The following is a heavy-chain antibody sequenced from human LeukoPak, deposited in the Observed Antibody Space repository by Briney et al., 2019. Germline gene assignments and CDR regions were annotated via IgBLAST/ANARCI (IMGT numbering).Heavy chain of an antibody. CDR2: IYYSGST. CDR3: ASNSELFFDY. J-gene: IGHJ4*02. Sequence: SETLSLTCTVSGGSISSYYWSWIRQPPGKGLEWIGYIYYSGSTNYNPPLKSRVTISVDTSKNQFSLKLSSVTAADTAVYYCASNSELFFDYWGQGTLVTVSS. D-gene: IGHD3-10*01. CDR1: GGSISSYY. V-gene: IGHV4-59*01.